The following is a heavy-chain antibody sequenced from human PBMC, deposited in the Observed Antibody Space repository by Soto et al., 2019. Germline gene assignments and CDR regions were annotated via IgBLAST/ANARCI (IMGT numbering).Heavy chain of an antibody. CDR1: GDTFNDYY. V-gene: IGHV1-2*04. CDR3: ARESGGATATLDYYYFYMDV. D-gene: IGHD5-12*01. CDR2: INPNSGVT. J-gene: IGHJ6*03. Sequence: QVQLVKSGAEVKKPGASVTVSCRSSGDTFNDYYIHWVRQAPGQGLEWRGWINPNSGVTKYAQKFQCWVSMTRDTSIRTVYMQLSRLRSDDTAVYYCARESGGATATLDYYYFYMDVWGTGTTVTVSS.